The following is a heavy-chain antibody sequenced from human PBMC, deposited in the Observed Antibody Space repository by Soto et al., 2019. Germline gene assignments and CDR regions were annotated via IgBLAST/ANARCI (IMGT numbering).Heavy chain of an antibody. CDR2: INSDGSST. CDR1: GFTFSSYW. CDR3: ARGDRYGGAEYFQY. D-gene: IGHD4-17*01. J-gene: IGHJ1*01. V-gene: IGHV3-74*01. Sequence: EVQLVESGGGLVQPGGSLRLSCAASGFTFSSYWMHWVRQAPGKGLVWVSRINSDGSSTNYEDSVKGRFTISRDNAKNTLYLQMNSLRAEDTAVYYCARGDRYGGAEYFQYWGQGTLVNVSS.